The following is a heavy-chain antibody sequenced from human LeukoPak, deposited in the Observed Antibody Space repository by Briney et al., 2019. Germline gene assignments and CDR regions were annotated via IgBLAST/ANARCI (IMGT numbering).Heavy chain of an antibody. D-gene: IGHD5-18*01. CDR1: GFTFSSYN. CDR2: ISSSSSYI. CDR3: ARDRRYGYYFDY. J-gene: IGHJ4*02. V-gene: IGHV3-21*01. Sequence: GGSLRLSCAASGFTFSSYNMNWVRQAPGKGLEWVSSISSSSSYIYYADSVKGRFTISRDNAKNSLYLQMNSLRAEDTAVYYCARDRRYGYYFDYWARESWSPSPQ.